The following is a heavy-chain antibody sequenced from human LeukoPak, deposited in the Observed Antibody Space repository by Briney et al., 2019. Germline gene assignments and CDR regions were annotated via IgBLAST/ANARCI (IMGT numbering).Heavy chain of an antibody. CDR3: ARSQDTAVTTDDY. Sequence: PSETLSLTCAVYGGSFSGYYWSWIRQPPGKGLEWIGEINHSGSTNYNPSLKSRVTISVDTSKNQFSLKLSSVTAADTAVYYCARSQDTAVTTDDYWGQGTLVTVSS. V-gene: IGHV4-34*01. D-gene: IGHD4-17*01. J-gene: IGHJ4*02. CDR1: GGSFSGYY. CDR2: INHSGST.